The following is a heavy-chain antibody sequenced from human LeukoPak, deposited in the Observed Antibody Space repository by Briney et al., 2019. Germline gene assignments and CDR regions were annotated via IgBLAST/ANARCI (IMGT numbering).Heavy chain of an antibody. CDR2: ISGSGGST. D-gene: IGHD2-21*01. V-gene: IGHV3-23*01. Sequence: PGGSLRLSCAASGFTFSSYAMSWVRQAPGKGLEWVSAISGSGGSTYYADSVKGRFTISRDNSKNTLYLQMNSLRAEDTAVYYCAKDREVVVVDSVWGVGFDYWGQGTLVTVSS. CDR3: AKDREVVVVDSVWGVGFDY. CDR1: GFTFSSYA. J-gene: IGHJ4*02.